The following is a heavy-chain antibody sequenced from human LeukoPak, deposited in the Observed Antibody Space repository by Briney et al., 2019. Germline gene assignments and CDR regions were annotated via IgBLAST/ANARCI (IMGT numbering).Heavy chain of an antibody. V-gene: IGHV4-30-2*01. Sequence: TLSLTCAVYGGSFSGYYWSWIRQPPGKGLEWIGYIYHSGSTYYNPSLKSRVTISVDRSKNQFSLKLSSVTAADTAVYYCARLHGDHSAFDIWGQGTMVTVSS. J-gene: IGHJ3*02. CDR1: GGSFSGYY. D-gene: IGHD4-17*01. CDR3: ARLHGDHSAFDI. CDR2: IYHSGST.